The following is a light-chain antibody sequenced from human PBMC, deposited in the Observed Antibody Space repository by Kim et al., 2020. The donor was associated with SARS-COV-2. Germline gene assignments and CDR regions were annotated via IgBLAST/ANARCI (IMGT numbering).Light chain of an antibody. CDR3: GTWDSNLTAVV. CDR2: DNN. Sequence: GQRVTISCSGSTSNIGNNYVSWFQQLPGTAPKLLIYDNNQRPSGIPDRFSGSKSGASATLDITGLQTGDEADYYCGTWDSNLTAVVFAGGTQLTVL. J-gene: IGLJ2*01. CDR1: TSNIGNNY. V-gene: IGLV1-51*01.